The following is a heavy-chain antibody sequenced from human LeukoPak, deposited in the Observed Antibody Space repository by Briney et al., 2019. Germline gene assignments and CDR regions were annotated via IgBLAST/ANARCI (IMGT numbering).Heavy chain of an antibody. CDR1: GYTFTGYY. CDR2: INPNSGGT. CDR3: ARGIAVAGTDNWFDP. Sequence: ASVKVSCKASGYTFTGYYMHWVRQAPGEGLEWMGWINPNSGGTNYAQKFQGWVTMTRDTSISTAYMELSRLRSDDTAVYYCARGIAVAGTDNWFDPWGQGTLVTVSS. D-gene: IGHD6-19*01. J-gene: IGHJ5*02. V-gene: IGHV1-2*04.